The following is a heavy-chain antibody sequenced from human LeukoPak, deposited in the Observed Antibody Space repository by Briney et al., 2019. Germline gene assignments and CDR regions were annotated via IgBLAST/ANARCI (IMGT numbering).Heavy chain of an antibody. D-gene: IGHD2-2*02. CDR1: GFTFSSYE. Sequence: GGSLRLSCAASGFTFSSYEMNWVRQAPGKGLEWVSYISSSGSTIYYADSVKGRFTISRDNAENSLYLQMNSLRAEDTAVYYCARSPDIVVVPAAIPDAFDIWGQGTMVTVSS. CDR3: ARSPDIVVVPAAIPDAFDI. J-gene: IGHJ3*02. V-gene: IGHV3-48*03. CDR2: ISSSGSTI.